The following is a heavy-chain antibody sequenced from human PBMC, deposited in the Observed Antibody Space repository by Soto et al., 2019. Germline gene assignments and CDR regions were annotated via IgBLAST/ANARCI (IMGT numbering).Heavy chain of an antibody. V-gene: IGHV3-15*01. CDR2: IKNKADGGTT. CDR3: TTDFITTWD. D-gene: IGHD1-1*01. CDR1: GFTFSNAS. Sequence: EVQQVESGGGLVKPGGSLRLSCAASGFTFSNASMAWVRQAPGKGLEWVGRIKNKADGGTTDYAAPVKGRFTISRDDSKNTLYLQMSSLKTEDTAVYYCTTDFITTWDWGQGTLVTVS. J-gene: IGHJ4*02.